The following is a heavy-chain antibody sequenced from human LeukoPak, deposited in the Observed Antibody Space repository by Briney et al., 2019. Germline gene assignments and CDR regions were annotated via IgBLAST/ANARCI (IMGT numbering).Heavy chain of an antibody. CDR3: ARGGYSYAVDY. J-gene: IGHJ4*02. Sequence: PPETLSLTCTVSGYSISSGYYWGWIRQPPGKGLEWIGSIYHSGSTYYNPSLKSRVTISVDTSKNQFSLKLSSVTAADTAVYYCARGGYSYAVDYWGQGTLVTVSS. CDR2: IYHSGST. CDR1: GYSISSGYY. V-gene: IGHV4-38-2*02. D-gene: IGHD5-18*01.